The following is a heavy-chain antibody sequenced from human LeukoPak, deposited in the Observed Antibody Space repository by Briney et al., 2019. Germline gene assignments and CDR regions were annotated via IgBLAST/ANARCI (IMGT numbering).Heavy chain of an antibody. Sequence: GGSLRLSCAASGFTVSSNYMSWVRQAPGKGLEWVSVIYSGGSTNYADSVKGRFTISRDNSKNTLYLQMNSLRAEDTAVYYCARSLHRHYYRIWGQGTMVTVSS. CDR1: GFTVSSNY. V-gene: IGHV3-66*01. CDR2: IYSGGST. D-gene: IGHD3-10*01. J-gene: IGHJ3*02. CDR3: ARSLHRHYYRI.